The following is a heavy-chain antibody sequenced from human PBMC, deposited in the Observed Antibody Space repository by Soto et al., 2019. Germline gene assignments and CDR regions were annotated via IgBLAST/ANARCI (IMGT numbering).Heavy chain of an antibody. Sequence: QVQLQQWGAGLLKPSETLSLTCAVYGGSFSGYYWSWIRQPPGKGLEWIGEINHSGSTNYNPSLKSRVTISVDTSKNQSSLKLSSVTAADTAVYYCATTAPLGYCSSTSCPPGPVQHWGQGTLVTVSS. CDR3: ATTAPLGYCSSTSCPPGPVQH. CDR2: INHSGST. CDR1: GGSFSGYY. D-gene: IGHD2-2*01. V-gene: IGHV4-34*01. J-gene: IGHJ1*01.